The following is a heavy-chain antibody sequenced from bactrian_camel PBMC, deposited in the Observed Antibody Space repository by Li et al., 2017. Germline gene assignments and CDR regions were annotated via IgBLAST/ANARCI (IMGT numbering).Heavy chain of an antibody. J-gene: IGHJ4*01. CDR1: GSNIRRYY. D-gene: IGHD3*01. CDR2: ITNAGDT. CDR3: AAGYRFLGLLNKDAYTF. V-gene: IGHV3S53*01. Sequence: QVQLVESGGGSVQPGGSLRLSCVVSGSNIRRYYMGWFRQRPGQEREGIAGITNAGDTRVAGSVQYRFTISRLNDKNTVYLQMNKLTPDDTAMYYCAAGYRFLGLLNKDAYTFWGQGTQVTVS.